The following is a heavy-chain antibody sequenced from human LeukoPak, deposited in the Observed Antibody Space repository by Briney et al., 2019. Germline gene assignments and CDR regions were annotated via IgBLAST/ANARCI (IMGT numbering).Heavy chain of an antibody. CDR2: IYTSGNT. V-gene: IGHV4-4*07. J-gene: IGHJ6*03. CDR3: ARSDYYGSGPYYMDV. Sequence: PSETLSLTCTVSGGSISSYYWSWIRQPAGKGLEWIGHIYTSGNTNYNPSLKSRVTMSGDTSKNQFSLKLSSVTAADTAVYYCARSDYYGSGPYYMDVWGEGTTVTVSS. CDR1: GGSISSYY. D-gene: IGHD3-10*01.